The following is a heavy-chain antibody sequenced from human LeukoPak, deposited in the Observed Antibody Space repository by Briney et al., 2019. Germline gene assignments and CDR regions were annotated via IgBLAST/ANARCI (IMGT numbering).Heavy chain of an antibody. J-gene: IGHJ4*02. CDR1: GGTFSSYA. V-gene: IGHV1-69*13. CDR3: ARTPSRLYDSSGYYYYFDY. CDR2: IIPIFGTA. D-gene: IGHD3-22*01. Sequence: ASVKVSCKASGGTFSSYAISWVRQAPGQGLEWMGGIIPIFGTANYAQKFQGRVTITADESTSTAYMELSSLRSEDTAVYYCARTPSRLYDSSGYYYYFDYGGQGPLAPVSS.